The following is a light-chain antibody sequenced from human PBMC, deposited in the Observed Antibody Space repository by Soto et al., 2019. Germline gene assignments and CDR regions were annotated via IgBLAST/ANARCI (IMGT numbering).Light chain of an antibody. J-gene: IGLJ1*01. CDR1: SSDVGGYNF. V-gene: IGLV2-14*01. CDR2: DVS. CDR3: SSYTSRNTLYV. Sequence: QSALTQPASVSGSPGQSITISCTGTSSDVGGYNFVSWFQQHPGKAPKLMIYDVSDRPSGVSNRFSGSKSGNTASLTISGRQADDEADYYCSSYTSRNTLYVFGTGTKLTVL.